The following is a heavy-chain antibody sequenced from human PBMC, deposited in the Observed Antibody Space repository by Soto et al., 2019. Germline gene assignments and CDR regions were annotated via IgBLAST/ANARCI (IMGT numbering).Heavy chain of an antibody. CDR2: IIPILGIA. V-gene: IGHV1-69*08. CDR1: GGTFSSYT. CDR3: ARDARASGSYYNDPTNWFDP. D-gene: IGHD3-10*01. J-gene: IGHJ5*02. Sequence: QVQLVQSGAEVKKPGSSVKVSCKASGGTFSSYTISWVRQAPGQGLEWMGRIIPILGIANYAQKFQGRVTITADQSTSKAYMELSSVRSEDTAVYYCARDARASGSYYNDPTNWFDPWGQGTLVTVSS.